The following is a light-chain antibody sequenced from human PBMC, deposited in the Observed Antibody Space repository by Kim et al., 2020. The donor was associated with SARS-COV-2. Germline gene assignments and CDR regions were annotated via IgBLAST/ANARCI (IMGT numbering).Light chain of an antibody. V-gene: IGKV3-20*01. Sequence: EIVLTQSPGTLSLSPGERATLSCRAGQTVSSTYLGLYQQKPGQAPSLIIYGAFNRATGIPDRFSGSGSGTDFTLTISRLEPEDFAVYYCQHYGTSPITFGQGARLEIK. CDR2: GAF. CDR3: QHYGTSPIT. CDR1: QTVSSTY. J-gene: IGKJ5*01.